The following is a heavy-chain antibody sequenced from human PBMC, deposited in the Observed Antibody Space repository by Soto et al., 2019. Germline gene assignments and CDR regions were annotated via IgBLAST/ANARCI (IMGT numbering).Heavy chain of an antibody. J-gene: IGHJ2*01. D-gene: IGHD6-6*01. CDR1: GGTFSSYA. Sequence: KVSCKASGGTFSSYAISWVRRAPGQGLEWMGGIIPIFGTANYAQKFQGRVTITADKSTSTAYMELSSLRSEDTAVYYCARKTGLIADRPYWYLDRWGSGTPVTVPS. CDR2: IIPIFGTA. V-gene: IGHV1-69*06. CDR3: ARKTGLIADRPYWYLDR.